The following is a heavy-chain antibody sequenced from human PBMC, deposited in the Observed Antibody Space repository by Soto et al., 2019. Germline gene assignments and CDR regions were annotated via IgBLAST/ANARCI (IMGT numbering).Heavy chain of an antibody. V-gene: IGHV3-11*01. Sequence: QVQLVESGGGLVKPGGSLRLSCAASGFTFSDYYMSWIRQAPGMGLEWVSYISSSGSTIYYADSVKGRFTISRDKAKSSLYLQINSLRAEDTAVYYCASASYVDPYYYYGMDVWGQGTTVTVSS. CDR2: ISSSGSTI. J-gene: IGHJ6*02. CDR1: GFTFSDYY. D-gene: IGHD4-17*01. CDR3: ASASYVDPYYYYGMDV.